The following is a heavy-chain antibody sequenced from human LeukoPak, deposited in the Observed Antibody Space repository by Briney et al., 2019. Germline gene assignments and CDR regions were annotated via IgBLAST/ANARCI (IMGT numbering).Heavy chain of an antibody. CDR3: ARSGRNFDY. CDR2: ISTSGTTI. J-gene: IGHJ4*02. CDR1: GFTFSSYE. V-gene: IGHV3-48*03. Sequence: GGSLRLSCAASGFTFSSYEMNWVRQAPGKGLEWVSYISTSGTTIYYADSVKGRFTISRDNAKNSLYLQMNSLRAEDTAAYYCARSGRNFDYWGQGTLATVSS. D-gene: IGHD6-25*01.